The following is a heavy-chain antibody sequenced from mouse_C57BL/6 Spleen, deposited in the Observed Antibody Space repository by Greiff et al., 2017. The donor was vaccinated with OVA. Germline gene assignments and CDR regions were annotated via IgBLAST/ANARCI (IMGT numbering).Heavy chain of an antibody. Sequence: QVQLQQPGAELVRPGSSVKLSCTASGFTFTSYWMHWVQQRPIPGLEWIGNIDPSDSETHYTQKFKDKATLTIDKYSSTAYMQLSILTTEDSTVDYCARGSYDYMYYYAMDYWGQGTSVTVSS. J-gene: IGHJ4*01. CDR3: ARGSYDYMYYYAMDY. D-gene: IGHD2-4*01. CDR2: IDPSDSET. CDR1: GFTFTSYW. V-gene: IGHV1-52*01.